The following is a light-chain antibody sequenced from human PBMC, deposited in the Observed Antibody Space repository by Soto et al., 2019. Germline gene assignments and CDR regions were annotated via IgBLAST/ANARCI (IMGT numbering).Light chain of an antibody. CDR1: QGIRSF. CDR3: QELNDYPLT. J-gene: IGKJ4*01. Sequence: IQLTQSPSFLSASVGDRVTITCRASQGIRSFLAWYQQKPGKAPNLLIYAASTLQSGVPSRFSGSGSGTEFTLTISSLQPEDFATYYCQELNDYPLTFGGGTKV. V-gene: IGKV1-9*01. CDR2: AAS.